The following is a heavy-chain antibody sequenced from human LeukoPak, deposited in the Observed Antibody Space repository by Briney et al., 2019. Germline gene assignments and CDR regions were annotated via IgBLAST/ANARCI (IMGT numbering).Heavy chain of an antibody. V-gene: IGHV4-34*01. J-gene: IGHJ4*02. D-gene: IGHD3-22*01. CDR2: INHSEST. Sequence: PSETLFLTCAVYGGYFSDYYWTWLRQPPGTGLEWIGEINHSESTNYNPSLKSRVTISVDTSKSQFSLKLTSVTAADTAVYYCGRGSRAYYYDVNDYRGSYCDFWGQGTLVTVSS. CDR3: GRGSRAYYYDVNDYRGSYCDF. CDR1: GGYFSDYY.